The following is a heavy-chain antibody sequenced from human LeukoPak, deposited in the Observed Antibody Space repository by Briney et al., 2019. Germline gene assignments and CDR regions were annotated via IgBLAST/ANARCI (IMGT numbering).Heavy chain of an antibody. D-gene: IGHD6-19*01. CDR1: GFTFSNYA. CDR3: AKDLEQSYSGWSTSYDG. CDR2: ISTGADTT. V-gene: IGHV3-23*01. Sequence: GGSLKLSCAASGFTFSNYALSWVRQVPGKRLEWVAAISTGADTTGYADSVKGRFTISRDYSKSTIYLQMNSLRAEDTAVYYCAKDLEQSYSGWSTSYDGWGQGTLVTVSS. J-gene: IGHJ4*02.